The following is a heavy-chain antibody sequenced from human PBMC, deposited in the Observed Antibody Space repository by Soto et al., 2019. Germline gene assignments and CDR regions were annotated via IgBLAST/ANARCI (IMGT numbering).Heavy chain of an antibody. Sequence: SETLSLTCTVSGGSISSYYWSWIRQPPGKGLEWIGYIYYSGSTNYNPSLKSRVTISVDTSKNQFSLKLSSVTAADTAVYYCARLIYDYVWGSSPPNWFDPWGQGTLVTVSS. D-gene: IGHD3-16*01. V-gene: IGHV4-59*08. CDR2: IYYSGST. CDR3: ARLIYDYVWGSSPPNWFDP. CDR1: GGSISSYY. J-gene: IGHJ5*02.